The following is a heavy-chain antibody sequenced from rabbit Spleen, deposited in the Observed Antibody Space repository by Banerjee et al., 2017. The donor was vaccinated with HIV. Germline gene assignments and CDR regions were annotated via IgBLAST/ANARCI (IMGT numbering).Heavy chain of an antibody. V-gene: IGHV1S40*01. D-gene: IGHD5-1*01. CDR3: ARDLVTVIVWNFNL. Sequence: SLQESGGDLVKPGASLTLTCTASGFSFSSSYFMCWVRQAPGKGLEWIACIYTSSGGTWYASWAKGRFTISKASSTTVSLQMTSLTAADTATYICARDLVTVIVWNFNLWGPGTLVTVS. CDR1: GFSFSSSYF. J-gene: IGHJ4*01. CDR2: IYTSSGGT.